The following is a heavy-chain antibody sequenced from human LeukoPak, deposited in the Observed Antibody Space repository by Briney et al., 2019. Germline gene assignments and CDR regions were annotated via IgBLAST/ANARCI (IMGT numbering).Heavy chain of an antibody. CDR2: INPSGGST. CDR3: ARESTDYYDTSGYYYGPIY. V-gene: IGHV1-46*01. J-gene: IGHJ4*02. CDR1: GYTFTSYY. Sequence: SVKVSCKASGYTFTSYYMHWVRQAPGQGLEWMGIINPSGGSTSYAQKFQGRVTMTRDSSTSTVYMELSSLRSEDTAVYYCARESTDYYDTSGYYYGPIYWGQGTLVTVSS. D-gene: IGHD3-22*01.